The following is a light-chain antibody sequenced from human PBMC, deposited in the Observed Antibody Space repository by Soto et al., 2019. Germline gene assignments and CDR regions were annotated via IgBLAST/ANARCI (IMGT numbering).Light chain of an antibody. CDR1: QSVSST. CDR2: GAS. Sequence: EIVMTQSPATLSVSPGERATLSCRASQSVSSTLAWYQQKPVQDPRLLIYGASTTSTGIPARFSVSGSGTEFTLTITSLQSEDFAVYYCQQYNNWTKSFGQGTKVEIK. J-gene: IGKJ1*01. V-gene: IGKV3-15*01. CDR3: QQYNNWTKS.